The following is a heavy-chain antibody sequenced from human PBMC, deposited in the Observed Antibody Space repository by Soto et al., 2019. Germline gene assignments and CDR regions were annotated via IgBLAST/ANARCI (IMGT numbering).Heavy chain of an antibody. V-gene: IGHV1-46*01. CDR2: INPGGGST. CDR1: GYTFTSYY. J-gene: IGHJ6*02. Sequence: QVQLVQSGAEVKKPGASVKLSCKASGYTFTSYYIHWVRQAPGHGLEWMAIINPGGGSTDYAQKFQGRVNLTIYTSTSTVHMVLSRLRYDNTAVYYCARPWSPRETGDHFGMDVWGQGTTVTVAS. CDR3: ARPWSPRETGDHFGMDV. D-gene: IGHD1-1*01.